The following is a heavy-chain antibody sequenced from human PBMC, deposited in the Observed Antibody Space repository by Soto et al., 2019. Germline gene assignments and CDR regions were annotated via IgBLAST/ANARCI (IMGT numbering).Heavy chain of an antibody. CDR1: GGSISSGGYY. Sequence: PSETLSLTCTVSGGSISSGGYYWSWIRQHPGKGLEWIGYIYYSGSTYYNPSLKSRVTISVDTSKNQFSLKLSSVTAADTAVYYYAREQLWLHCDYWGQGTLVTVSS. CDR2: IYYSGST. CDR3: AREQLWLHCDY. J-gene: IGHJ4*02. V-gene: IGHV4-31*03. D-gene: IGHD5-18*01.